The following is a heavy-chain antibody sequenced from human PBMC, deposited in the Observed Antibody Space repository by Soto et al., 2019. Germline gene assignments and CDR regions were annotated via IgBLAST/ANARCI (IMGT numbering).Heavy chain of an antibody. CDR3: AKDRYCSGGSCSDFDY. Sequence: PGGSLRLSCAASGFTFSSYATSWVRQAPGKGLEWVSGISDSGVSTYYADSVKGRFTISRDNSKNTLCLQMNSLRAEDTAIYYCAKDRYCSGGSCSDFDYWGQGTLVTVSS. D-gene: IGHD2-15*01. V-gene: IGHV3-23*01. CDR1: GFTFSSYA. CDR2: ISDSGVST. J-gene: IGHJ4*02.